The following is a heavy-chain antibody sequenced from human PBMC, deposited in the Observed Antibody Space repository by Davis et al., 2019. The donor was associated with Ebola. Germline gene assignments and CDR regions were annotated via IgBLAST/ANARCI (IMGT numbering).Heavy chain of an antibody. V-gene: IGHV1-46*01. CDR1: GYTFTIYY. D-gene: IGHD4-17*01. J-gene: IGHJ6*02. CDR2: INPSGGST. CDR3: ARDYGDHNRYYYYYGMDV. Sequence: ASVKVSCKASGYTFTIYYMHWVRQAPGQGLEWMGIINPSGGSTSYAQKFQGRVTMTRDTSTSTVYMELSSLRSEDTAVYYCARDYGDHNRYYYYYGMDVWGQGTTVTVSS.